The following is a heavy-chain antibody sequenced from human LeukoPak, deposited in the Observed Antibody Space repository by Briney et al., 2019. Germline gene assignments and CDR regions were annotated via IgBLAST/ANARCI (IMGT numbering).Heavy chain of an antibody. CDR2: INPNSGGT. J-gene: IGHJ4*02. Sequence: ASMKVSCKASGYTFTDYYMHWVRQAPGQGLEWVGWINPNSGGTGYAQKFQGRVTVTRDTSITTAYMELSRLRSDDTAVYYCARLVVTSNSDYFDYWGQGTLVTVSS. CDR3: ARLVVTSNSDYFDY. CDR1: GYTFTDYY. V-gene: IGHV1-2*02. D-gene: IGHD2-21*02.